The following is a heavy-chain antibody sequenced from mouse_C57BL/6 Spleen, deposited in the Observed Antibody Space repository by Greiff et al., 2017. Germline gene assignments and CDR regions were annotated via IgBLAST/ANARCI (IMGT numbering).Heavy chain of an antibody. CDR1: GFTFSDYY. Sequence: EVKLMESGGGLVQPGGSLKLSCAASGFTFSDYYMYWVRQTPEKRLEWVAYISNGGGSTHYPDTVKVRFTFSRDKAKNTLYMQMSRLKAEDTAMYYYERRDGYAMDYWGQGTSVTVSS. D-gene: IGHD2-3*01. J-gene: IGHJ4*01. V-gene: IGHV5-12*01. CDR2: ISNGGGST. CDR3: ERRDGYAMDY.